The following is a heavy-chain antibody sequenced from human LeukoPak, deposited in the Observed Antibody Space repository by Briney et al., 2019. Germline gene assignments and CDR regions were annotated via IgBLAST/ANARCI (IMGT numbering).Heavy chain of an antibody. CDR1: GFTFSSYS. J-gene: IGHJ6*03. CDR3: ARDSNYYYYMDV. Sequence: PGGSLRLSCAASGFTFSSYSMNWVRQAPGKGLEWVSYISSSSTIYYADSVKGRFTISRDNAKNSLYLQMNSLRAEDTAVYYCARDSNYYYYMDVWGKGTTVTVSS. CDR2: ISSSSTI. V-gene: IGHV3-48*04.